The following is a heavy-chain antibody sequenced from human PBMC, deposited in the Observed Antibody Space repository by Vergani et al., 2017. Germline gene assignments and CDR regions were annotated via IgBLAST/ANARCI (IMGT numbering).Heavy chain of an antibody. CDR2: IYYSGSS. CDR3: ARGPGYCSSTSCSYYYYYMNV. V-gene: IGHV4-31*03. Sequence: QVQLQESGPGLVKPSQTLSLTCTVSGGSISSGGYYWSRNPQDPGKGLEWIGYIYYSGSSYYNPSLKSRVTISVDTSKNQFSLKLSSVTAADTAVYYRARGPGYCSSTSCSYYYYYMNVWSKGTTVTVSS. J-gene: IGHJ6*03. D-gene: IGHD2-2*01. CDR1: GGSISSGGYY.